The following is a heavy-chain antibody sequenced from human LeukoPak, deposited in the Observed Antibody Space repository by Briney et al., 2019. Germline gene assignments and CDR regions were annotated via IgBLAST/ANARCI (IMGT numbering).Heavy chain of an antibody. J-gene: IGHJ3*02. CDR2: INPNSGGT. CDR3: ARGVQLERRQGAFDI. CDR1: GYTFTGYY. Sequence: ASVKVSCKTSGYTFTGYYMHWVRQAPGQGLEWMGWINPNSGGTNYAQKFQGRVTMTRDTSISTAYMELSRLRSDDTAVYYCARGVQLERRQGAFDIWGQGTMVTVSS. V-gene: IGHV1-2*02. D-gene: IGHD1-1*01.